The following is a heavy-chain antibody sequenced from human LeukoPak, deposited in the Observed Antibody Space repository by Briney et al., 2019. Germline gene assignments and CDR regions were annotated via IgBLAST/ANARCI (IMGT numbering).Heavy chain of an antibody. CDR1: GYSINRGYY. J-gene: IGHJ4*02. CDR3: ARLLKRFGELNFDY. D-gene: IGHD3-10*01. CDR2: ISHSGRT. Sequence: SETLSLTCTVSGYSINRGYYWGWIRQPPGKGLEWIGSISHSGRTYYNPSLESRVAISVDTSKNQFSLKLNSVTAADTAVYYCARLLKRFGELNFDYWGQGTLVTVSS. V-gene: IGHV4-38-2*02.